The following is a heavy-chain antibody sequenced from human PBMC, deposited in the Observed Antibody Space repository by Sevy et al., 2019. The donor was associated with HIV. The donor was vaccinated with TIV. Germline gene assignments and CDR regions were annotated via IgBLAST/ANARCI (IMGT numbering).Heavy chain of an antibody. CDR3: AREKLFKFFDY. V-gene: IGHV1-46*01. J-gene: IGHJ4*02. D-gene: IGHD2-15*01. CDR1: GYTITTYH. CDR2: INPSGGDT. Sequence: ASVKVSCKASGYTITTYHMHWVRQAPGQGLEWMGIINPSGGDTDYAQKFQGRVTLTSDTSTSTVYMELNGLKSEDTAVYYCAREKLFKFFDYWGQGTLVTVSS.